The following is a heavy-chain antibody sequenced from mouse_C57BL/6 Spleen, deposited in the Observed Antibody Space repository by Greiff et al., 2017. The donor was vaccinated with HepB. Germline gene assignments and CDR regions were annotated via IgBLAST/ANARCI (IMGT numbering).Heavy chain of an antibody. D-gene: IGHD1-1*01. J-gene: IGHJ4*01. V-gene: IGHV1-47*01. CDR2: FHPYNDDT. CDR1: GYTFTTYP. CDR3: ARGAYGSSYLYAMDY. Sequence: VQVVESGAELVKPGASVKMSCKASGYTFTTYPIEWMKQNHGKSLEWIGNFHPYNDDTKYNEKFKGKATLTVEKSSSTVYLELSRLTSDDSAVYYCARGAYGSSYLYAMDYWGQGTSVTVSS.